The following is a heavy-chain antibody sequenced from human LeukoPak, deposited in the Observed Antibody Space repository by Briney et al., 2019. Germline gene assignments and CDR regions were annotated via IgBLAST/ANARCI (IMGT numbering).Heavy chain of an antibody. D-gene: IGHD1-14*01. CDR2: INLNNGDT. V-gene: IGHV1-8*02. Sequence: ASVTVSCKASGYTFTNFDVNWVRQAAGQGVEWMGYINLNNGDTDSAQKFQGRITMTRDTSINTAYMELSSLRSDDSAMYYCARGRIGIAWGQGTLVTVS. CDR3: ARGRIGIA. J-gene: IGHJ5*02. CDR1: GYTFTNFD.